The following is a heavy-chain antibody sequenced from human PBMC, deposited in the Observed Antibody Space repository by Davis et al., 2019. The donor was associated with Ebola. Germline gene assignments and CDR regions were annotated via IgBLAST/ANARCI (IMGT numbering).Heavy chain of an antibody. CDR3: AREWELLDY. Sequence: AGSLRISCAASGFTFSSYGMHWVRQAPGKGLEWVAVIWYDGSNKYYADSVKGRFTISRDNSKNTLYLQMNSLRAEGTAVYYCAREWELLDYWGQGTLVTVSS. V-gene: IGHV3-33*08. CDR2: IWYDGSNK. J-gene: IGHJ4*02. D-gene: IGHD1-26*01. CDR1: GFTFSSYG.